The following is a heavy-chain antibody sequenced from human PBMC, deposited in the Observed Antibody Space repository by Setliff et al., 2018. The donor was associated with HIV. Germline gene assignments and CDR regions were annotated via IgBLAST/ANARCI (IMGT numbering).Heavy chain of an antibody. V-gene: IGHV4-34*09. D-gene: IGHD6-6*01. Sequence: PSETLSLTCNVSGGSFSGSYWSWIRQPPGKGLEWIGEINHSGITSYNPSLKSRLTISVDTSKNQFSLKLSSVTAADTAAYYCARVALAGIAARPFYFDYWGQGSLVTVSS. CDR3: ARVALAGIAARPFYFDY. CDR1: GGSFSGSY. CDR2: INHSGIT. J-gene: IGHJ4*02.